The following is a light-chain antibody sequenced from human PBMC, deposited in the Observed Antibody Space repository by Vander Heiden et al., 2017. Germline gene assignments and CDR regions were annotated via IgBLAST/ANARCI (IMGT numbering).Light chain of an antibody. V-gene: IGKV3-11*01. J-gene: IGKJ4*01. Sequence: EIVLTQSPATLSLSPGERATLSCRASQSVNTYLAWYQQKPGQAPRLLIYDASNRATGIPARFSGSGSGTYFTLTISSLEPEDFAVYYCQLRSNGPRLTFGGGTKVEIK. CDR2: DAS. CDR3: QLRSNGPRLT. CDR1: QSVNTY.